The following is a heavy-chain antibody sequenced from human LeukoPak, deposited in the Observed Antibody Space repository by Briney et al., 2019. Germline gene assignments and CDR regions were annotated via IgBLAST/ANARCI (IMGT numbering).Heavy chain of an antibody. CDR2: IHYTGGT. CDR1: GGSIRSHY. J-gene: IGHJ4*02. D-gene: IGHD3-9*01. V-gene: IGHV4-59*08. CDR3: ARAVGSFDWLPLFDY. Sequence: SETLSLTCTVSGGSIRSHYWSWIRQPPGKGLEWIGYIHYTGGTNSNPSLKSRVTISVDTSKNQFYLKLSSVTAADTAVYYCARAVGSFDWLPLFDYWGQGTLVTVSS.